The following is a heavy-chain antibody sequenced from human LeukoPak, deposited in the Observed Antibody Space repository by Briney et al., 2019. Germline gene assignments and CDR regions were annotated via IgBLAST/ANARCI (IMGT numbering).Heavy chain of an antibody. J-gene: IGHJ4*02. Sequence: KPGGSLRLSCAASGFTFSSYSMNWVRQAPGKGLEWVSSISSSSSYIYYADSVKGRFTISRDNTKNSLYLQMNSLRAEDTAVYYCARARNGFGSYYAFDYWGQGTLVTVSS. CDR1: GFTFSSYS. CDR2: ISSSSSYI. V-gene: IGHV3-21*01. CDR3: ARARNGFGSYYAFDY. D-gene: IGHD1-26*01.